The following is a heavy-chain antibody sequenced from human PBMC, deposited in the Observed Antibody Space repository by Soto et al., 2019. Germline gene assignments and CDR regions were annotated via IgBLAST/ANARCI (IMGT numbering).Heavy chain of an antibody. J-gene: IGHJ4*02. CDR1: GDSVSSGSYY. CDR3: ASANYYDSSCYYQLDY. Sequence: PTETLSLTCTVSGDSVSSGSYYWSWIRQPPGKGLEWIGYIYYSGSTNYNPSLKSRVTISVDTSKNQFSLKLSSVTAAATAVYYCASANYYDSSCYYQLDYWGQGTPVTVSS. D-gene: IGHD3-22*01. V-gene: IGHV4-61*01. CDR2: IYYSGST.